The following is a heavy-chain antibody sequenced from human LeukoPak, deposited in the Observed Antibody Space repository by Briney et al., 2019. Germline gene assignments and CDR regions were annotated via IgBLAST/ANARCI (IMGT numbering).Heavy chain of an antibody. CDR1: GGSISSGGYS. CDR2: IYTSGST. J-gene: IGHJ1*01. CDR3: ARVTSGTFFQN. V-gene: IGHV4-61*02. Sequence: SETLSLTCAVSGGSISSGGYSWSWIRQPAGKGLEWIGRIYTSGSTNYNPSLKSRVTMSVDTSKNQFSLKLSSVTAADTAVYYCARVTSGTFFQNWGQGTLVTVSS.